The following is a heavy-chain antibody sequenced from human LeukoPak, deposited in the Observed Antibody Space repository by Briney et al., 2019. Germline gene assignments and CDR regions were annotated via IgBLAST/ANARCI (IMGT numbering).Heavy chain of an antibody. D-gene: IGHD2-21*02. CDR3: ARVVTGDYFDY. J-gene: IGHJ4*02. Sequence: GGSLRLSCAASGLTVSSNYMSWVRQAPGKGLEWVSVIYSGGSTYYADSVKGRFTISRDNSKNTLYLQMNSLRAEDTAVYYCARVVTGDYFDYWGQGTLVTVSS. CDR2: IYSGGST. CDR1: GLTVSSNY. V-gene: IGHV3-53*01.